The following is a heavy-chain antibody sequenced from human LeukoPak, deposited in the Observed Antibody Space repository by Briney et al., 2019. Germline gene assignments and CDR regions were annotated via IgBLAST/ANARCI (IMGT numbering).Heavy chain of an antibody. Sequence: GGSLRLSCAASGFTFSSYNMNWVRQAPGKGLEWVSSISRTSSYIYYADSVKGRFTISRDNAKNSLYLQMNSLRADDTAVYYCASRADYSSSLEWGQGTLVTVSS. CDR2: ISRTSSYI. CDR3: ASRADYSSSLE. V-gene: IGHV3-21*01. D-gene: IGHD6-6*01. CDR1: GFTFSSYN. J-gene: IGHJ4*02.